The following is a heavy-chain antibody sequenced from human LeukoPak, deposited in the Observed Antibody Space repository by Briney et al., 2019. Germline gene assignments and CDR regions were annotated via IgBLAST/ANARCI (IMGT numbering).Heavy chain of an antibody. J-gene: IGHJ4*02. V-gene: IGHV4-39*07. CDR1: GGSISSSSYY. D-gene: IGHD1-26*01. CDR3: ARRKRVGAVDY. Sequence: SETLSLTCTVSGGSISSSSYYWGWIRQPPGKGLEWIGSIYYSGSTNYNPSLKSRVTISVDTSKNQFSLKLSSVTAADTAVYYCARRKRVGAVDYWGQGTLVTVSS. CDR2: IYYSGST.